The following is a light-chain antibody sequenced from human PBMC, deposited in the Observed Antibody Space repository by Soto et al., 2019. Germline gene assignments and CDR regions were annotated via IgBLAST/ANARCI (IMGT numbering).Light chain of an antibody. CDR1: QSVSNS. CDR3: QQRSDWPST. J-gene: IGKJ4*01. V-gene: IGKV3-11*01. Sequence: EIVLTQSPATLSLSPGERATLSCRASQSVSNSLVWYQQKPGQVPRLLIYDASNRAAGIPARFGGSGSGTDFTLTISSLEPEDFAVYYCQQRSDWPSTFGGGTKVEIK. CDR2: DAS.